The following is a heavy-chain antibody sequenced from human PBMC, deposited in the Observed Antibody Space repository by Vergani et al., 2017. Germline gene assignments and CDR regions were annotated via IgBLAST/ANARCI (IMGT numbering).Heavy chain of an antibody. D-gene: IGHD2-15*01. V-gene: IGHV4-31*03. J-gene: IGHJ5*02. CDR3: AXGYCSGGSCYGLYNWFDP. CDR2: IYYSGST. Sequence: QVQLQESGPGLVKPSQTLSLTCTVSGGSISSGGYYWSWIRQHPGKGLEWIGYIYYSGSTYYNPSLKSRVTISVDTSKNQFSLKLSSVTAADTAVYYCAXGYCSGGSCYGLYNWFDPWGQGTLVTVSS. CDR1: GGSISSGGYY.